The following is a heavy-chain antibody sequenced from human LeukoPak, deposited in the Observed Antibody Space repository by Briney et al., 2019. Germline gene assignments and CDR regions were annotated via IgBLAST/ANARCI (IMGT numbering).Heavy chain of an antibody. CDR1: GLTFSNAW. V-gene: IGHV3-15*01. Sequence: PGGSLRLSCVASGLTFSNAWMSWVRQAPGKGLEWVGRIQTKIKGGTTDYAAPVKGRFSISRDDSKNTLYLQMNSLKTEDTAVYYCTTEYVDTAMVPSFDYWGQGTLVTVSS. CDR3: TTEYVDTAMVPSFDY. J-gene: IGHJ4*02. D-gene: IGHD5-18*01. CDR2: IQTKIKGGTT.